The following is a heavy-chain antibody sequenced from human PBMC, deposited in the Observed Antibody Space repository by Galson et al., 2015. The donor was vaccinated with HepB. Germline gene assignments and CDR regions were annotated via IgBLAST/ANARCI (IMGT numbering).Heavy chain of an antibody. CDR3: ARDRVVGGGVNAFDI. CDR1: GFTFSSYA. J-gene: IGHJ3*02. Sequence: SLRLSCAASGFTFSSYAMHWVRQAPGKGLEWVAVISYDGSNKYYADSVKGRFTISRDNSKNTLYLQMNSLRAEDTAVYYCARDRVVGGGVNAFDIWGQGTMVTVSS. CDR2: ISYDGSNK. V-gene: IGHV3-30*04. D-gene: IGHD3-22*01.